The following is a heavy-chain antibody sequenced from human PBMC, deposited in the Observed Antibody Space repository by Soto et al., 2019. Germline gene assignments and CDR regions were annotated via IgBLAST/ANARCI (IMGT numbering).Heavy chain of an antibody. CDR1: GYTFTSYG. J-gene: IGHJ5*02. CDR3: ARSSYYDILTGYYLNWLDP. D-gene: IGHD3-9*01. CDR2: ISAYNGNT. Sequence: ASVKVSCKAAGYTFTSYGISWVRQAPGQGLEWMGLISAYNGNTNYAQKLQGRVTMTTDTSTSTAYMELRSLRSDDTAVYYCARSSYYDILTGYYLNWLDPWGQGTLVTVPQ. V-gene: IGHV1-18*01.